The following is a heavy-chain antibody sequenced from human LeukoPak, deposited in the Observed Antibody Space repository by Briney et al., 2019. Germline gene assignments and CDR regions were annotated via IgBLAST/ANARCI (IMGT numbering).Heavy chain of an antibody. CDR1: GGSISSYY. V-gene: IGHV4-59*01. CDR2: IYYSGST. D-gene: IGHD1-26*01. J-gene: IGHJ5*02. Sequence: SETLSLTCTVSGGSISSYYWSWIRQPPGKGLEWIGYIYYSGSTNYNPSLKSRVTISVDTSKNQFSLKLSSVTAADTAVYYCAGGGVGATIPWFDPWRQGPLVPVSS. CDR3: AGGGVGATIPWFDP.